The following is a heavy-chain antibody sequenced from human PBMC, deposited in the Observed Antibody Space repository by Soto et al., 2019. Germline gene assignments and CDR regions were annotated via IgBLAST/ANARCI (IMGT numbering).Heavy chain of an antibody. CDR1: GGSFSGYY. Sequence: SETLSLTCAVYGGSFSGYYWSWIRPPPGKGLEWIGEINHSGSTNYNPSLKSRVTISVDTSKNQFSLKLSSVTAADTAVYYCARGLYCSGGSCNYYYYYMDVWGKGTTVTVSS. J-gene: IGHJ6*03. D-gene: IGHD2-15*01. CDR2: INHSGST. V-gene: IGHV4-34*01. CDR3: ARGLYCSGGSCNYYYYYMDV.